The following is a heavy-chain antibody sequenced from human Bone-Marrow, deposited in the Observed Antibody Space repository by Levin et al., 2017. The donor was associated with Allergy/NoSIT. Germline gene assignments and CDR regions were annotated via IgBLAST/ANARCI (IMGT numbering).Heavy chain of an antibody. D-gene: IGHD3-10*01. CDR2: ISYDGNNK. CDR3: ARDHSPFSLVQGISGYYYYLDV. CDR1: GFPFSYYS. Sequence: GGSLRLSCAASGFPFSYYSMHWVRQAPGKGLEWVAVISYDGNNKNYADSVKGRFTISRDTSKNTLYVQMNSLRGEDTSVYYCARDHSPFSLVQGISGYYYYLDVWGKGTTVTVSS. V-gene: IGHV3-30-3*01. J-gene: IGHJ6*03.